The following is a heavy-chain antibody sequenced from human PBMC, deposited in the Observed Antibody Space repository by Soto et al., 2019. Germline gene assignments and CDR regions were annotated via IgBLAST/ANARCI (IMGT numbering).Heavy chain of an antibody. V-gene: IGHV5-51*01. Sequence: PGESLKISCKGSGYSFTSYWIGWVRQMPGKGLEWMGIIYPGDSDTRYSPSFQGQVTISADKSISTAYLQWSSLKASDTAMYYCARHKYSSSWETQNYYYYYMDVWGKGTTVTVSS. D-gene: IGHD6-13*01. CDR2: IYPGDSDT. CDR1: GYSFTSYW. CDR3: ARHKYSSSWETQNYYYYYMDV. J-gene: IGHJ6*03.